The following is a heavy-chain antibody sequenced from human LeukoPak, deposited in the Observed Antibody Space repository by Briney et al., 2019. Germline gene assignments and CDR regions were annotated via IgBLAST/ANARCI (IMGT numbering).Heavy chain of an antibody. CDR1: GFTFSSYS. Sequence: GGSLRLSCAASGFTFSSYSMNWVRQAPGKGLELVSYISSSSSTMYYADSVKGRFTISRDNAKNSLYLQMNSLRAEDTAVYYCARADYYGSGSYYTSDYWGQGTLVTVSS. J-gene: IGHJ4*02. V-gene: IGHV3-48*01. CDR3: ARADYYGSGSYYTSDY. D-gene: IGHD3-10*01. CDR2: ISSSSSTM.